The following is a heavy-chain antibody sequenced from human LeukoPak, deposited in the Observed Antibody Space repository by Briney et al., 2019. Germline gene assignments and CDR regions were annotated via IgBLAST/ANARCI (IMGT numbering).Heavy chain of an antibody. CDR1: GFTVSSNY. CDR3: AREVGSSWYFDY. CDR2: IYSGGST. V-gene: IGHV3-53*01. J-gene: IGHJ4*02. D-gene: IGHD6-13*01. Sequence: GGSLRLSCAASGFTVSSNYMSWVRQAPGKGLEWVSVIYSGGSTYYADSVKGRFTISRDNSKNTLCLQMNSLRAEDTAVYYCAREVGSSWYFDYWGQGTLVTVSS.